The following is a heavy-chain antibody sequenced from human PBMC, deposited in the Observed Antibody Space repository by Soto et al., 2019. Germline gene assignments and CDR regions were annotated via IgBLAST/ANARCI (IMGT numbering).Heavy chain of an antibody. CDR2: ISSSGSTT. V-gene: IGHV3-48*01. Sequence: EVQLVESGGGFVQPGGSLRLSCAASGFIFSNFNMNWVRQAPGMGLEWVSYISSSGSTTFYADSVRGRFTISRDNAKNSLYLQMNSLRAEDTAVYYCARDFAYYYDSSGYSGGYWGQGAPVTVSS. CDR3: ARDFAYYYDSSGYSGGY. J-gene: IGHJ4*02. D-gene: IGHD3-22*01. CDR1: GFIFSNFN.